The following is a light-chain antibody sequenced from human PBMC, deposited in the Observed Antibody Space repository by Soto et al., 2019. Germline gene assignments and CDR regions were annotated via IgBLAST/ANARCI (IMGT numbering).Light chain of an antibody. Sequence: EIVLTQSPATLSLSPGERATLSCRASQSVSSYLAWYQQKPGQAPRLLIYGVSSRATGIPDRFSGSGSGTDFTLTISRLEPEDSAVYYREQYGSSPRTFGQGTKVDIK. J-gene: IGKJ1*01. CDR2: GVS. CDR3: EQYGSSPRT. V-gene: IGKV3-20*01. CDR1: QSVSSY.